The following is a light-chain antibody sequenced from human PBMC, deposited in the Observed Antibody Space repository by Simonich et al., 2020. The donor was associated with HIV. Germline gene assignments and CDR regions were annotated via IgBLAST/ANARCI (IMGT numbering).Light chain of an antibody. J-gene: IGKJ5*01. V-gene: IGKV1-39*01. Sequence: DIQMTQSPSSLSASVGDRVTITCRTSQSISSYLNWYQHKPGKAPKLLIYAASSLQSGVPSRFSGSGSGTDFTLTISSLQPEDVATYYCQQSYNTLSITFGQGTRLEIK. CDR1: QSISSY. CDR2: AAS. CDR3: QQSYNTLSIT.